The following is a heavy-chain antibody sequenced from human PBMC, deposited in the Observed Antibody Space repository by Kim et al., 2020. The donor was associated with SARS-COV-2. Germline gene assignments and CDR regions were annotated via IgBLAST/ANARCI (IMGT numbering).Heavy chain of an antibody. J-gene: IGHJ4*02. V-gene: IGHV4-59*13. CDR3: ARDYFGGAAAGTV. Sequence: SETLSLTCTVSGGSISSYYWSWIRQPPEKGLEWIGYIYYSGSTNYNPSLKSRVTISVDTSKNQFSLKLSSVTAADTAVYYCARDYFGGAAAGTVWGQGTLVTVSS. CDR1: GGSISSYY. CDR2: IYYSGST. D-gene: IGHD6-13*01.